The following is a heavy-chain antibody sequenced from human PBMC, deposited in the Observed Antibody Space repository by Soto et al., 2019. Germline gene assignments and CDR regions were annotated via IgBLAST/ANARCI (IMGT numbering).Heavy chain of an antibody. CDR2: IIPIFGTA. CDR1: GGTFSSYA. V-gene: IGHV1-69*01. J-gene: IGHJ5*02. CDR3: ARSLMTTVTTGRFDP. Sequence: QVQLVQSGAEVKKPGSSVKVSYKASGGTFSSYAISWVRQAPGQGLEWMGGIIPIFGTANYAQKFQGRVTITADESTSTAYMELSSLSSEDTAVYYLARSLMTTVTTGRFDPWGQGTLVTVSS. D-gene: IGHD4-17*01.